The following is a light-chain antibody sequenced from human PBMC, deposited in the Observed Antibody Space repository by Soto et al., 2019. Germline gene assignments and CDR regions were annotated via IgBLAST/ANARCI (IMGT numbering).Light chain of an antibody. CDR1: SSDVGRYNY. Sequence: HSVLSHPGSVPWSPGHSITISCTGTSSDVGRYNYVSWYQQYPGKAPKLMIYEISNRPSGVSIRFSGSKSGNTASLTISGLQAEDQADYYCTSYTSSTTYVFGGGTKVTXL. CDR3: TSYTSSTTYV. J-gene: IGLJ1*01. V-gene: IGLV2-14*01. CDR2: EIS.